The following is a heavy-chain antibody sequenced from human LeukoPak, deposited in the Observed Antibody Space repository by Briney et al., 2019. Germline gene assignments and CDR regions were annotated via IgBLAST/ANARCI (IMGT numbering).Heavy chain of an antibody. CDR3: AKGGYSNGRYYYYYMDV. CDR1: GFTFSSYA. CDR2: FSFNGEST. J-gene: IGHJ6*03. Sequence: HTGGSLRLSCAASGFTFSSYAMTWVRQAPGKGLEWVSSFSFNGESTYYADSAKGRFTISRDNSKNTLYLQMNSLRAEDTAVYYCAKGGYSNGRYYYYYMDVWGEGTTVTVSS. D-gene: IGHD5-18*01. V-gene: IGHV3-23*01.